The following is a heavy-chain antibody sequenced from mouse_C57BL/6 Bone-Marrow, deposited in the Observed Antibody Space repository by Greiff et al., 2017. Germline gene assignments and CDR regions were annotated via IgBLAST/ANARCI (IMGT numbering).Heavy chain of an antibody. J-gene: IGHJ4*01. CDR1: GFTFSSYA. CDR3: ARGPPYGSTYAMDY. D-gene: IGHD1-1*01. V-gene: IGHV5-4*01. CDR2: ISDGGSYT. Sequence: EVQLVESGGGLVKPGGSLKLSCAASGFTFSSYAMSWVRQTPEKRLEWVATISDGGSYTYYPDNVKGRFTISRDNAKNNLYLQMSHLKSEDTAMYYCARGPPYGSTYAMDYWGQGTSVTVSS.